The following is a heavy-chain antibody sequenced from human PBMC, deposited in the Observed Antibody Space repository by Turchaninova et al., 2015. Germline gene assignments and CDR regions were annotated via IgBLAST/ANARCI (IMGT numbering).Heavy chain of an antibody. CDR3: ARMHSDGIISQRGHLIDWFDP. J-gene: IGHJ5*02. CDR1: GYTLTSYN. D-gene: IGHD3-10*01. CDR2: IDTKTGDT. Sequence: QVQLVQSGAEVKKPGASVTVSCKASGYTLTSYNINWVRQAPGQGLQWMGRIDTKTGDTNYAQQFRGRVSMTRETSKNTAYRELSALRSDDTAVYYCARMHSDGIISQRGHLIDWFDPWGQGTLVIVSS. V-gene: IGHV1-8*01.